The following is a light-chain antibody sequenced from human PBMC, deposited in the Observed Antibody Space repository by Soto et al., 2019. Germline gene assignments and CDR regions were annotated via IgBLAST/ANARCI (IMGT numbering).Light chain of an antibody. V-gene: IGLV4-69*01. Sequence: QAVLTQSPSASASLGASVKLTCTLSSGHSSYAIAWHQQQPEKGPRYLMKFNSDGSHSKGDGIPDRFSGSSSGADRYLTISSLQSEDEADYYCQTWGTGIVVFGGGTKLTVL. J-gene: IGLJ2*01. CDR3: QTWGTGIVV. CDR2: FNSDGSH. CDR1: SGHSSYA.